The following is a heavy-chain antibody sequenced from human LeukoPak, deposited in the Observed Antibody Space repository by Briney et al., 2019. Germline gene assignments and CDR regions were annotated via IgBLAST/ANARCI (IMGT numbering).Heavy chain of an antibody. CDR1: GGSFRGYY. V-gene: IGHV4-34*01. D-gene: IGHD2-2*01. CDR2: INHSGST. J-gene: IGHJ5*02. Sequence: SETLSLTCGVYGGSFRGYYWSWIRQPPGKGLEWIGEINHSGSTNYDPSLKSRVTISVDTSKNQFSLKLSSVTAADTAVYYCARGRTYCSSTSCYEFGWFDPWGQGTLVTVSS. CDR3: ARGRTYCSSTSCYEFGWFDP.